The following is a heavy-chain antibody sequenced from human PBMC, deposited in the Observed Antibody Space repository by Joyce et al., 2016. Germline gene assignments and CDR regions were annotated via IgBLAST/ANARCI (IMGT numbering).Heavy chain of an antibody. CDR3: ARGDYDFWSGTKRDNWFDP. CDR2: INPNSGAT. Sequence: QVQLVQSGAEVKKPGASVKVSCKASGYTFTGYYLHWVRQAPGQGREWMGRINPNSGATIYAQKVQGRVSMTRDTSFSTAYMELSGLRFDDTAIYYCARGDYDFWSGTKRDNWFDPWGQGTLVTVSS. V-gene: IGHV1-2*06. D-gene: IGHD3-3*01. CDR1: GYTFTGYY. J-gene: IGHJ5*02.